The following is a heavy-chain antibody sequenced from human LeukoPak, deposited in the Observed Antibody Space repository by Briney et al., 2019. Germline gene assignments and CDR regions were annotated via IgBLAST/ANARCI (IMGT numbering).Heavy chain of an antibody. CDR1: GYTFTSYA. D-gene: IGHD3/OR15-3a*01. CDR2: INPSGGST. CDR3: ARDTVDPYYYYYGMDV. V-gene: IGHV1-46*01. J-gene: IGHJ6*02. Sequence: ASVKVSCKASGYTFTSYAIHWVRRAPGQGLEWMGIINPSGGSTSYAQKFQGRVTMTRDTSTSTVYMELSSPRSEDTAVYYCARDTVDPYYYYYGMDVWGQGTTVTVSS.